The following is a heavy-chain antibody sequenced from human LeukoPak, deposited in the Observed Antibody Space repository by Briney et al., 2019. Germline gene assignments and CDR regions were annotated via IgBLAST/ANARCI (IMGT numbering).Heavy chain of an antibody. V-gene: IGHV6-1*01. D-gene: IGHD6-13*01. CDR2: TYYRSQWYN. J-gene: IGHJ4*02. CDR1: GDSVSSSSVA. CDR3: ARDKSRVLDY. Sequence: SQTLSLTCAISGDSVSSSSVAWNWIRQSPSRGLEWLGRTYYRSQWYNDYGVSVKSRITINPDTSKNQFCLQVNSVTPEDTAVYYCARDKSRVLDYWGQGTLVTVSS.